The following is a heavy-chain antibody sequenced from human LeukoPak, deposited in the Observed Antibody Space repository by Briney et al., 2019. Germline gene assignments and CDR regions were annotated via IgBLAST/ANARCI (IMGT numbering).Heavy chain of an antibody. V-gene: IGHV4-34*01. CDR3: ARGVSRLLPFDY. J-gene: IGHJ4*02. CDR2: INHSGST. CDR1: GGSFSGYY. Sequence: PSETLSLTCAVYGGSFSGYYWSWIRQPPGKGLEWIGEINHSGSTNYNPSLKSRVTISVDTSKNQFSLKLSSVTAADTAVYYCARGVSRLLPFDYWGQGTLVTVSS. D-gene: IGHD3-22*01.